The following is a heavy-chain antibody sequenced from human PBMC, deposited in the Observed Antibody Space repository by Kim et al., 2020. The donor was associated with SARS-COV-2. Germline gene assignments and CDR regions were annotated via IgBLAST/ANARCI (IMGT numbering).Heavy chain of an antibody. J-gene: IGHJ4*02. CDR1: GGSFSGYY. V-gene: IGHV4-34*01. Sequence: SETLSLTCAVYGGSFSGYYWSWIRQPPGKGLEWIGEINHSGSTNYNPSLKSRVTISVDTSKNQFSLKLSSVTAADTAVYYCARGTLAHNGVCFLDYWGQGTLVTVSS. CDR2: INHSGST. D-gene: IGHD2-8*01. CDR3: ARGTLAHNGVCFLDY.